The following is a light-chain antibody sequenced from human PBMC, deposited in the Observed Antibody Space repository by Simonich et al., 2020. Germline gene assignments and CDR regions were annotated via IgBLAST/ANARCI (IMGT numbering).Light chain of an antibody. J-gene: IGLJ2*01. CDR2: DVS. CDR1: SGDVGGYNY. V-gene: IGLV2-14*03. Sequence: QSALTQPASVSGSPGQSITLSCTGTSGDVGGYNYVSWYQQHPGKAPKLMIYDVSNRPSGVSKRFAGSKSGNTASLTISGLQAEDEADYYCSSYTSSSSVVFGGGTKLTVL. CDR3: SSYTSSSSVV.